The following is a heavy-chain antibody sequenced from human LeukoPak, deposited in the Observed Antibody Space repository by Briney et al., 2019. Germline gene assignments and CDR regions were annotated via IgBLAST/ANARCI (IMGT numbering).Heavy chain of an antibody. J-gene: IGHJ4*02. V-gene: IGHV3-7*01. CDR1: GFTFTTYW. D-gene: IGHD2-21*02. CDR3: ARDGGHGGDLDY. CDR2: IKQDGSEK. Sequence: PGGSLRLSCAASGFTFTTYWMHWVRQAPGKGLEWVANIKQDGSEKYYVDSAEGRFTISRDNGKNSVYLQMNSLRAEDTAVYYCARDGGHGGDLDYWGQGTLVTVSS.